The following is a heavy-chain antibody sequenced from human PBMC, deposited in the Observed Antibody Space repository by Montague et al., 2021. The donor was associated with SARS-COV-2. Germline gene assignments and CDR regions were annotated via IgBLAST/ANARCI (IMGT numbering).Heavy chain of an antibody. D-gene: IGHD1-26*01. CDR2: ICLSGNT. V-gene: IGHV4-34*01. CDR1: GSSFRGYY. Sequence: SETLSLTCAVYGSSFRGYYLSLTRQSTGNSLESVGEICLSGNTYSNPSIKTRDTISVETSKNQVSLKVNSVFAAVTTVYYCARGVPVGSKNAFDIWGQGTLV. CDR3: ARGVPVGSKNAFDI. J-gene: IGHJ3*02.